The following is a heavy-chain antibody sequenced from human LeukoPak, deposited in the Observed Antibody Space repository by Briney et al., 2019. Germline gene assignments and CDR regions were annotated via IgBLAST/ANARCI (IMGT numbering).Heavy chain of an antibody. CDR1: GGSISSYY. D-gene: IGHD3-3*01. J-gene: IGHJ4*02. V-gene: IGHV4-59*08. Sequence: SETLSLTYTVSGGSISSYYWSWLRQPPGKGLEWIGYIYYSGSTNYSPSLKSRVTISVDTPNNQFSLKLSSVTAADTAVYYCARGYYPFPDYWGQGTLVTVSS. CDR3: ARGYYPFPDY. CDR2: IYYSGST.